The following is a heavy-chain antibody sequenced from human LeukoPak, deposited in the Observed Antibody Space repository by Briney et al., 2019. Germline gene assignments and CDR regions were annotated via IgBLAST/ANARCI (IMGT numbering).Heavy chain of an antibody. CDR3: AKGYCYDSSGYHGAYFDY. V-gene: IGHV3-9*01. CDR2: ISWNSGSI. CDR1: GFTFDDYA. D-gene: IGHD3-22*01. Sequence: GGSLRLSCAASGFTFDDYAMHWVRQAPGKGLEWVPGISWNSGSIGYADSVKGRFTISRDNAKNSLYLQMNSLRAEDTALYYCAKGYCYDSSGYHGAYFDYWGQGTLVTVSS. J-gene: IGHJ4*02.